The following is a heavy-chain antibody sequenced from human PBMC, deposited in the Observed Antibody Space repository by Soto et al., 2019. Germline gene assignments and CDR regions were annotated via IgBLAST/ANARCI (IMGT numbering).Heavy chain of an antibody. CDR2: LIPIFGTA. D-gene: IGHD6-13*01. Sequence: QVQLVQSGAEVRKPGSSVKVSCKASGGTFSSYAISWVRQAPGQGLEWMGGLIPIFGTANYTQKFQGRVTITSDESTRTAYVELSSLRSEDTAVYYCASQLIAPAGITPVPFDYWGQGTLVTVSS. CDR3: ASQLIAPAGITPVPFDY. J-gene: IGHJ4*02. V-gene: IGHV1-69*01. CDR1: GGTFSSYA.